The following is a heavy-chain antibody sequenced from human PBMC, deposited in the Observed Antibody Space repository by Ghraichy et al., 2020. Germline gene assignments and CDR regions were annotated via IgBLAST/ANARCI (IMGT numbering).Heavy chain of an antibody. V-gene: IGHV3-23*01. CDR1: GFNFSNYA. J-gene: IGHJ1*01. Sequence: LSLTCAGSGFNFSNYAMTWVRQAPGKGLEWVSSVSDSGGRTYYADSVKGRFTISRDNSKDTLYLQMNSLRAEDTAVYYCAKDPRDYGGNSQYFRHWGQGTLVTVSS. CDR3: AKDPRDYGGNSQYFRH. D-gene: IGHD4-23*01. CDR2: VSDSGGRT.